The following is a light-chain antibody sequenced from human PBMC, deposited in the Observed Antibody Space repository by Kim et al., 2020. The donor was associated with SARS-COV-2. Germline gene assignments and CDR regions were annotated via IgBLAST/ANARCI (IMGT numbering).Light chain of an antibody. V-gene: IGLV3-19*01. CDR1: SPRSAL. J-gene: IGLJ3*02. CDR3: NSRDSSGNHCV. CDR2: GTN. Sequence: ALGQLVSTTRHGDSPRSALASRYQQTPGPAPALVISGTNTRPAGSTYRFSGSSQGHTASLTITGAQAEDEADYYCNSRDSSGNHCVFGGGTKLTVL.